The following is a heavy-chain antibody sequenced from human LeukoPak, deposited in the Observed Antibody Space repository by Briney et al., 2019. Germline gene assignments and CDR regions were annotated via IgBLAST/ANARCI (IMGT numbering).Heavy chain of an antibody. CDR1: RFTLRKYW. J-gene: IGHJ5*02. Sequence: GGSLRLSCAASRFTLRKYWTNWVPQAPGRGLERVANIKEDGSEKKYVDSVKGRFIISRDNAKESLYLQMNSLRDEDTAIYYCARDGRGAGSPYNLFDPWGQGTLVIVSS. CDR3: ARDGRGAGSPYNLFDP. V-gene: IGHV3-7*01. D-gene: IGHD6-19*01. CDR2: IKEDGSEK.